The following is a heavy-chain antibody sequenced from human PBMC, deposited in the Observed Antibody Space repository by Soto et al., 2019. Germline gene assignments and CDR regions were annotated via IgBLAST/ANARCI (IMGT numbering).Heavy chain of an antibody. D-gene: IGHD2-21*01. V-gene: IGHV1-46*01. CDR3: AREVLIDLNYFDY. CDR2: INPSGGTT. Sequence: ASVKVSGKASGYTFTNYHIHWVRQAPEDGLEWMGRINPSGGTTIYAQKFHGRVTMTRDTSTSTVYMELSSLRSEDTAVYYCAREVLIDLNYFDYWGQGALVTVSS. CDR1: GYTFTNYH. J-gene: IGHJ4*02.